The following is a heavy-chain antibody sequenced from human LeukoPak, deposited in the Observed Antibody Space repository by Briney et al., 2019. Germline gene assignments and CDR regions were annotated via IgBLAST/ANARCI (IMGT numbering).Heavy chain of an antibody. V-gene: IGHV4-39*01. CDR2: IYYSGST. Sequence: SEALSLTCTVSGGSISSSSYYWGWIRQPPGKGLEWIGSIYYSGSTYYNPSLKSRVTISVDTSKNQFSLKLSSVTAADTAVYYCARFGDTAMAYYFDYWGQGTLVTVSS. CDR1: GGSISSSSYY. J-gene: IGHJ4*02. D-gene: IGHD5-18*01. CDR3: ARFGDTAMAYYFDY.